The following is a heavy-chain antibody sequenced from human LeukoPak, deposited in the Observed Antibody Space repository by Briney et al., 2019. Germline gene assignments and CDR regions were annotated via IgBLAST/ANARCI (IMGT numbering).Heavy chain of an antibody. CDR3: ARDRGYGSGSYSDY. J-gene: IGHJ4*02. Sequence: GGSLRLSCTVSGFTVSSNSMSWVRQAPGKGLEWVSFIYSDNTHYSDSVKGRFTISRDNSKNTLYLQMNSLRAEDTAVYYCARDRGYGSGSYSDYWGQGTLVTVSS. CDR1: GFTVSSNS. CDR2: IYSDNT. V-gene: IGHV3-53*01. D-gene: IGHD3-10*01.